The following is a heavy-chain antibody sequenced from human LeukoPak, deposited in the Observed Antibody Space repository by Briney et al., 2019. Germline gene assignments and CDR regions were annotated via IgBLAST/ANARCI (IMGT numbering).Heavy chain of an antibody. V-gene: IGHV3-48*04. CDR1: GFTFSSYA. J-gene: IGHJ4*02. Sequence: GRSLRLSCAASGFTFSSYAMHWVRQAPGKGLEWVSYIGSSGNTIYYADSVKGRFTISRDNAKNSLYLQMNSLTAEDTAVYFCTRDRAGAYPSDYWGQGTLVTVSS. D-gene: IGHD5-24*01. CDR3: TRDRAGAYPSDY. CDR2: IGSSGNTI.